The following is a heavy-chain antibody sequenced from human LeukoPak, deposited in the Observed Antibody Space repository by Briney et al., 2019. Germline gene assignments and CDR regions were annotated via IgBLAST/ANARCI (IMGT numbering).Heavy chain of an antibody. D-gene: IGHD2-8*01. Sequence: SETLSLTCTVSGGSISSSSYYWGWIRQPPGKGLEWIGSIYYSGGTYYNPSLKSRVTISVDTSKNQFSLKLSSVTAADTAVYYCARVRTIGAVVNYYYYYMDVWGKGTTVTVSS. V-gene: IGHV4-39*07. J-gene: IGHJ6*03. CDR3: ARVRTIGAVVNYYYYYMDV. CDR1: GGSISSSSYY. CDR2: IYYSGGT.